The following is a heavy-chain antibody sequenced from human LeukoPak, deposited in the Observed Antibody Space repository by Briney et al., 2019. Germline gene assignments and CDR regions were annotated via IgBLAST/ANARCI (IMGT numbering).Heavy chain of an antibody. CDR2: ISDNGGST. Sequence: PGGSLRLSCSASGFILRSHAMHWVRQAPGKGLEYVSRISDNGGSTYYADSVKGRFTISRDNSKNTLYLQMNTLSADDTAVYYCARDGYSSSSNWFDPWGQGTLVTVSS. CDR3: ARDGYSSSSNWFDP. CDR1: GFILRSHA. D-gene: IGHD6-13*01. J-gene: IGHJ5*02. V-gene: IGHV3-64*04.